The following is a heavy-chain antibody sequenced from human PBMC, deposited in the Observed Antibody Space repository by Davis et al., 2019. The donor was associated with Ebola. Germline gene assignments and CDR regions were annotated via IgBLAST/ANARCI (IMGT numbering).Heavy chain of an antibody. V-gene: IGHV3-11*01. CDR3: ARVGLRWRRTLYFDY. D-gene: IGHD4-23*01. J-gene: IGHJ4*02. Sequence: PAGSLRFSCAASGFTFSDYYMSCNRQDDAHGLEWVSYMSIIGSTIYHADSVKGRFTISRDNAKNSLYLQMNSLTSDDTALYYCARVGLRWRRTLYFDYWGQGTLVTVSS. CDR2: MSIIGSTI. CDR1: GFTFSDYY.